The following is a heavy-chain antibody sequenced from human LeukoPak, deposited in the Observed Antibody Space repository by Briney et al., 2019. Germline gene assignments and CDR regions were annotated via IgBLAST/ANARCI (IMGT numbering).Heavy chain of an antibody. CDR1: GFTFSSYA. CDR3: ARPSGSYYDY. Sequence: QTGRSLRLSCAASGFTFSSYAMHWVRQAPGKGLEWVAVISYDGSNKYYADSVKGRFTISRDNAKNSLYLQMNSLRAEDTAVYYCARPSGSYYDYWGQGTLVTVSS. CDR2: ISYDGSNK. J-gene: IGHJ4*02. V-gene: IGHV3-30-3*01. D-gene: IGHD1-26*01.